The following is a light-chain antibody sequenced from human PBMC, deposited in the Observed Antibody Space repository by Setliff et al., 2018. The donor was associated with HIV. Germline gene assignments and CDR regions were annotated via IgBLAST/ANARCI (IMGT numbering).Light chain of an antibody. CDR1: TSDVGGYNY. J-gene: IGLJ1*01. Sequence: QSALAQPASVSGSPGPSITISCTGTTSDVGGYNYVSWYQQHPGNAPKLIIYEVRNRPSGVSNRFSGSKSGNTASLTISGLQAEDEADYYCGSYAITNTLPFGSGTKVTVL. CDR3: GSYAITNTLP. CDR2: EVR. V-gene: IGLV2-14*01.